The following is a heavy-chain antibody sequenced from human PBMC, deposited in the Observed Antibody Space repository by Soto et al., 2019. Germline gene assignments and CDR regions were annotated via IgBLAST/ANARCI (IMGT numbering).Heavy chain of an antibody. V-gene: IGHV4-34*01. Sequence: PSETLSLTCAVYGGSFSGYYWSWIRQPPGKGRGWIGEIIHSGSTNYNPSLKSRVTISVDTTKNQFYLKLSSVTAADTAVYYCARGRFRSIAARPSPWFDPWGQGTLVTVSS. CDR3: ARGRFRSIAARPSPWFDP. CDR2: IIHSGST. J-gene: IGHJ5*02. CDR1: GGSFSGYY. D-gene: IGHD6-6*01.